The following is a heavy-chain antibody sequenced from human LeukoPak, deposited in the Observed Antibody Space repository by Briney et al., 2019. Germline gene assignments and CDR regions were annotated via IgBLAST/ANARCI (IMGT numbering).Heavy chain of an antibody. Sequence: GGSLRLSCAASGFTFSSYNMNWVRQAPGKGLEWVSYISSSGSTIYYADSVKGRFTISRDNTKNTLSLQMNSLRAEDTALYYCASGAQSDYWGQGTLVTVSS. CDR1: GFTFSSYN. CDR3: ASGAQSDY. J-gene: IGHJ4*02. CDR2: ISSSGSTI. D-gene: IGHD1-26*01. V-gene: IGHV3-48*03.